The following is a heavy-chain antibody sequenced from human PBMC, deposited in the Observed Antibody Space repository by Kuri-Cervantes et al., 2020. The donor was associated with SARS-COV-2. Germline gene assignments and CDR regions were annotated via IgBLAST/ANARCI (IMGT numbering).Heavy chain of an antibody. CDR1: GFTFSSYA. V-gene: IGHV3-30-3*01. Sequence: GESLKISCAASGFTFSSYAMHWVRQAPGKGLEWVAVISYDGSNKYYADSVKGRFTIPRDNSKNTLYLQMNSLRAEDTAVYYCATRGDRVTMFQGAFDIWGQGTMVTVSS. CDR3: ATRGDRVTMFQGAFDI. D-gene: IGHD3-3*01. J-gene: IGHJ3*02. CDR2: ISYDGSNK.